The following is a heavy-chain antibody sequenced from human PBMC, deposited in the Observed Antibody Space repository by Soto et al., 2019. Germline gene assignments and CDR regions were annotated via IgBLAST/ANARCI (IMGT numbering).Heavy chain of an antibody. CDR1: CSTFTNYY. Sequence: ASVKVSCKASCSTFTNYYIIWVRQAPGQGLEWMGWISAYNGNTNYAQKLQGRVTMTTDTSTSTAYMELRSLRSDDTAVYYCAREKWSGSQFPPYGMDVWGQGTTVAVS. D-gene: IGHD1-26*01. CDR3: AREKWSGSQFPPYGMDV. V-gene: IGHV1-18*01. J-gene: IGHJ6*02. CDR2: ISAYNGNT.